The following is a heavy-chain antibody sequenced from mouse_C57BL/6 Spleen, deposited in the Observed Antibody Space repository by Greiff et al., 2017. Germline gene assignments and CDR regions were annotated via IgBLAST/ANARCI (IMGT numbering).Heavy chain of an antibody. CDR1: GYTFTDYE. CDR2: IDPETGGT. V-gene: IGHV1-15*01. D-gene: IGHD2-5*01. J-gene: IGHJ4*01. CDR3: ARTYSNVCARDY. Sequence: QVQLQQSGAELVRPGASVTLSCKASGYTFTDYEMPWVKQTPVHGLEWIGAIDPETGGTAYNQKFKGKAILTADKSSSTAYMELRSLTSEDSAVYYCARTYSNVCARDYWGQGTSVTGSS.